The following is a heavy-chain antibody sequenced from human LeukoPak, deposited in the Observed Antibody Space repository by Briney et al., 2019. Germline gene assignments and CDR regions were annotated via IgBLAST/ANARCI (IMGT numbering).Heavy chain of an antibody. V-gene: IGHV4-34*01. D-gene: IGHD3-22*01. CDR3: ATPHYDSSGYYNY. CDR2: INHSGST. Sequence: SETLSLTCAVYGGSFSGYYWSWIRQPPGKGLEWIGEINHSGSTNYNPSLKSRVTISVDTSKNRFSLKLSSVTAADTAVYYCATPHYDSSGYYNYWGQGTLVTVSS. J-gene: IGHJ4*02. CDR1: GGSFSGYY.